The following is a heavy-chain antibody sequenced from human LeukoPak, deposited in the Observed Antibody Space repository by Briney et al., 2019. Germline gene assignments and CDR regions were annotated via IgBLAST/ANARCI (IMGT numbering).Heavy chain of an antibody. D-gene: IGHD5-12*01. J-gene: IGHJ3*02. Sequence: GESLKISCKGSGYSFTSYWIGWVRQMPGKGLEWMGIIYPGDSDTRYSPSFQGQVTISADKSISTAYLQWSSLKASDTAMYYYARPPIGYSGYDVNFDIWGQGTMVTVSS. CDR1: GYSFTSYW. CDR3: ARPPIGYSGYDVNFDI. CDR2: IYPGDSDT. V-gene: IGHV5-51*01.